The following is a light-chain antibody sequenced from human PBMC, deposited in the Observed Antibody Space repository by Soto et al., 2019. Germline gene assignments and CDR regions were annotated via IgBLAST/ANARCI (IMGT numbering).Light chain of an antibody. Sequence: QSALTQPPSASGSPGQSVTISCTGTSSDLGAYDFVSWYQQHPGKAPKLMIYEVSKRPSGVPDRFSGSKSGNTASLTVTGLQAEDEADYYCSSYAASNNLIFGGGTKLTVL. J-gene: IGLJ2*01. CDR2: EVS. CDR3: SSYAASNNLI. V-gene: IGLV2-8*01. CDR1: SSDLGAYDF.